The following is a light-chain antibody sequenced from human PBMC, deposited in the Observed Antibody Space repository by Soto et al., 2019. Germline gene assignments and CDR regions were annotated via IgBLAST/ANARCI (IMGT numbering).Light chain of an antibody. CDR1: QDISTW. V-gene: IGKV1-12*01. Sequence: DIQMTQSPSSVSASVGDRVTITCRASQDISTWLAWFQQKPGEAPRLLIYTASSLHSGVPSRFSGSGSGTDSTLTISSLQPEDFATYYCQQGNSFPLTFGGGTKVEIK. CDR3: QQGNSFPLT. CDR2: TAS. J-gene: IGKJ4*01.